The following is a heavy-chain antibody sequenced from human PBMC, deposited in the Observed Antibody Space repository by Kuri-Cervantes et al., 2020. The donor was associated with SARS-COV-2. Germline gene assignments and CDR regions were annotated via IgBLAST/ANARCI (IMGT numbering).Heavy chain of an antibody. CDR3: ARDRVGVRDY. CDR1: AFTFSSYA. D-gene: IGHD2-21*01. V-gene: IGHV3-30-3*01. Sequence: LSLTCAASAFTFSSYAMHWVRQAPGKGLEWVAIISYDGSNKYYADSVKGRFTISRDNSKNTLYLQMNSLRAEDTAVYYCARDRVGVRDYWGQGTLVTVSS. J-gene: IGHJ4*02. CDR2: ISYDGSNK.